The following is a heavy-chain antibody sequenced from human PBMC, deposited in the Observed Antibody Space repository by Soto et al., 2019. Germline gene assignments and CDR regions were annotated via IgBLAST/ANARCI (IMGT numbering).Heavy chain of an antibody. CDR3: ARDSSESSAYNY. CDR1: GYTFNSNG. J-gene: IGHJ4*02. D-gene: IGHD3-22*01. Sequence: GASVKVSCKASGYTFNSNGITWVRQAPGQGLEWMGWISAHNGNTNFAQNLQDRVTMTTDTSTSTAYMELRSLRSDDMAVYYCARDSSESSAYNYWGQGTLVTVSS. V-gene: IGHV1-18*03. CDR2: ISAHNGNT.